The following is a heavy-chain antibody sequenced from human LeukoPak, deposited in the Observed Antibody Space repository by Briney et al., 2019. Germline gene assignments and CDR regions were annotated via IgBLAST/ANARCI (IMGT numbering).Heavy chain of an antibody. Sequence: GGSLRLSCAASGFTVSSNYMSWVRQAPGKGLEWVSVIYSGGSTYYADSVKGRFTISRDNSKNTLYLQMNSLRAEDTAVYYCVRDWYTMIVVVITLVVITTCYWGQGTLVTVSS. V-gene: IGHV3-66*01. D-gene: IGHD3-22*01. CDR2: IYSGGST. CDR1: GFTVSSNY. J-gene: IGHJ4*02. CDR3: VRDWYTMIVVVITLVVITTCY.